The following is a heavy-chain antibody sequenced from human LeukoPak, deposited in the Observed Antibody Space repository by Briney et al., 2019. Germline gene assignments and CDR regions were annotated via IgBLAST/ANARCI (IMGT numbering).Heavy chain of an antibody. J-gene: IGHJ6*03. CDR2: IYYSGST. V-gene: IGHV4-59*12. Sequence: KTSETLSLTCTVSGGSTSSYYWSWIRQPPGKGLEWIGHIYYSGSTNYNPSLKSRVTISVDTSKNQFSLKLSSVTAADTAVYYCASQGSSTSWSYYYYYMDVWGKGTTVTVSS. CDR3: ASQGSSTSWSYYYYYMDV. CDR1: GGSTSSYY. D-gene: IGHD2-2*01.